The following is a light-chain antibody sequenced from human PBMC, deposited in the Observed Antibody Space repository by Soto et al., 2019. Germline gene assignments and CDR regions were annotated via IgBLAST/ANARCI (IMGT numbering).Light chain of an antibody. CDR1: QGISSW. CDR3: QQANSYPHT. J-gene: IGKJ2*01. V-gene: IGKV1D-12*01. Sequence: DIQMTQSPAYVSVSLGDRVTITCRASQGISSWLAWYQQKPGKAPNLLIYAASTLQTGVPPRFSGSGSGTEFTIPISSLQPEDVATYYCQQANSYPHTFGQGTKLEIK. CDR2: AAS.